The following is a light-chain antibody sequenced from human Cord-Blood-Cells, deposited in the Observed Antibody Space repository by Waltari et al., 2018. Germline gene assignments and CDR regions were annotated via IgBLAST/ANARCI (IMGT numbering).Light chain of an antibody. Sequence: EIVFPQSPGTLSLSPGERATLSCRASQSVSRSYLAWYQQKPGQAPRLLIDGASSRATGIPDRFSGSGSGTDFTLTISRLEPEDFAVYYCQQYGSSPTFGQGTKVEIK. CDR3: QQYGSSPT. V-gene: IGKV3-20*01. J-gene: IGKJ1*01. CDR2: GAS. CDR1: QSVSRSY.